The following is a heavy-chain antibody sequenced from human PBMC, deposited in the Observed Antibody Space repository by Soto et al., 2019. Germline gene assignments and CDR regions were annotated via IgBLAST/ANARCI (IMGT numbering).Heavy chain of an antibody. J-gene: IGHJ4*02. CDR3: ARGGPRWLGLYYFDY. V-gene: IGHV3-30-3*01. CDR2: TSSDGGTK. D-gene: IGHD6-19*01. Sequence: QVHLMESGGGVVQPGGSLRLSYVTSGFTFSRYSMHWFRQAPGKGLEWVAVTSSDGGTKFYADSVKGRFTVSRDNSKNTLYLQMNSLRPEDTAVYYCARGGPRWLGLYYFDYWGQGTLVTVSS. CDR1: GFTFSRYS.